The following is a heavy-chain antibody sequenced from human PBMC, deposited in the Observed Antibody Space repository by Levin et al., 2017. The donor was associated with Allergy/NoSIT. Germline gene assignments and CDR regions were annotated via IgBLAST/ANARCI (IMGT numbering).Heavy chain of an antibody. CDR3: ARDQSSGLSDY. V-gene: IGHV1-2*02. J-gene: IGHJ4*02. D-gene: IGHD6-19*01. Sequence: GESLKISCKAPGYTFTGYYMHWVRQAPGQGLEWMGWINPNSGGTNYAQKFQGRVTMTRDTSISTAYMELSRLRSDDTAVYYCARDQSSGLSDYWGQGTLVTVSS. CDR2: INPNSGGT. CDR1: GYTFTGYY.